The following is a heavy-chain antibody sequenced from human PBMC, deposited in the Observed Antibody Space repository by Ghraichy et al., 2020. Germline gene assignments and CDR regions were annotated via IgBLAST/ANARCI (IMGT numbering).Heavy chain of an antibody. Sequence: GGSLRLSCAASGFTFSTYDMHWVRQAPGKGLEWVAVIWYDKSNKYYADSVKGRFTISRDNSKNTLYLQMNSLRAEDTAVYYCAKDSTMDYWGQGTLVTVSS. V-gene: IGHV3-33*06. J-gene: IGHJ4*02. CDR3: AKDSTMDY. CDR1: GFTFSTYD. CDR2: IWYDKSNK.